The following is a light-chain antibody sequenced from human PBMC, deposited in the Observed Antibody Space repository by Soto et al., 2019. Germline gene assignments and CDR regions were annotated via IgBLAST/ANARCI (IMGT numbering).Light chain of an antibody. CDR2: GAS. J-gene: IGKJ5*01. CDR1: QAISNY. Sequence: IHLTQTPSSLSASVGDRVTINCRASQAISNYLAWYQQKPGKAPNLLIYGASTLHSGVPSRFSGSVSGTDFTLTISSLQPEDFATYYCQQVNSYPNTFGQGTRLEIK. CDR3: QQVNSYPNT. V-gene: IGKV1-9*01.